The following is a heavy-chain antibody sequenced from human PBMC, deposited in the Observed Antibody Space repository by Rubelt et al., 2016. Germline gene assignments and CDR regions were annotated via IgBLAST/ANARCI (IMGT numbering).Heavy chain of an antibody. J-gene: IGHJ4*02. CDR1: GYTFTSYA. CDR2: IIPVFGTA. V-gene: IGHV1-69*13. Sequence: QVQLVQSGAEVKKPGASVKVSCKASGYTFTSYAISWVRQAPGQGLEWMGGIIPVFGTANYAQKFQGRITMTADESTSPAYMELSSLRSEDTAVYYCATTIAIRPYYFDYWGQGTLVTVSS. D-gene: IGHD6-6*01. CDR3: ATTIAIRPYYFDY.